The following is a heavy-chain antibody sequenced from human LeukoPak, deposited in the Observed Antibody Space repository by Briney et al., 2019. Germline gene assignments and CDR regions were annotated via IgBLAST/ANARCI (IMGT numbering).Heavy chain of an antibody. CDR3: AALPGYDSSGYYPY. D-gene: IGHD3-22*01. V-gene: IGHV1-58*01. CDR1: GFTFITSA. CDR2: IVVGSGNT. J-gene: IGHJ4*02. Sequence: SVKVSCKASGFTFITSAVQWVRQARGQRLEWIGWIVVGSGNTKYAQKFQERVTITRDMSTSTAYMELCSLRSEDTAVYYCAALPGYDSSGYYPYWGQGTLVTVSS.